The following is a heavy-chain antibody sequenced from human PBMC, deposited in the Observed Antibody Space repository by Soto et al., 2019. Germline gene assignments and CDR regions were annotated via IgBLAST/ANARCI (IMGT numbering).Heavy chain of an antibody. CDR3: AKVSLGATTITDFYYYGMDV. CDR1: GFTFDNYA. J-gene: IGHJ6*02. Sequence: GGSLRLSCAASGFTFDNYAMNWVRQAPGKGLEWVSGITGSGENTYYADSVKGRFTISRDNSKNTLYVQLNSLRVEDTAIYYCAKVSLGATTITDFYYYGMDVWGQGTMVTVS. V-gene: IGHV3-23*01. CDR2: ITGSGENT. D-gene: IGHD1-26*01.